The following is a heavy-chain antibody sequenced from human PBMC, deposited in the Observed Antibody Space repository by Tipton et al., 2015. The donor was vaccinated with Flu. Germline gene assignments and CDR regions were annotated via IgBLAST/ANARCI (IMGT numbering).Heavy chain of an antibody. V-gene: IGHV4-38-2*02. CDR3: ARDQGFGGGLAYDYYAMDV. CDR1: GYSISTGYY. CDR2: ISHSGST. J-gene: IGHJ6*02. Sequence: GLVKPSETLSLTCGVSGYSISTGYYWGWIRRPPGKGLEWIGSISHSGSTYYKPSLRSRVYISVDTSKNQFSLDLNSVTAADTAVYYCARDQGFGGGLAYDYYAMDVWGQGTTVTVSS. D-gene: IGHD3-10*01.